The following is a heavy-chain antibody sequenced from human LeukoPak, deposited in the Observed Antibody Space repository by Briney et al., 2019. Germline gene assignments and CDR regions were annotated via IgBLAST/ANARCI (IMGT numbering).Heavy chain of an antibody. J-gene: IGHJ4*02. CDR1: GYTFTSYG. CDR3: ARTLRGPDYDILTGYSYYFDY. V-gene: IGHV1-18*01. CDR2: ISAYNGNT. Sequence: GASVKVSCKASGYTFTSYGISWVRQAPGQGLEWMGWISAYNGNTNYAQKLQGRVTMTRDTSISTAYMELSRLRSDDTAVYYCARTLRGPDYDILTGYSYYFDYWGQGTLVTVSS. D-gene: IGHD3-9*01.